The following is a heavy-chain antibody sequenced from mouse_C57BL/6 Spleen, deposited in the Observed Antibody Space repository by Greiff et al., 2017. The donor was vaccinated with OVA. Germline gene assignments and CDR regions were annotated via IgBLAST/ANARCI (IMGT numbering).Heavy chain of an antibody. V-gene: IGHV1-64*01. Sequence: VQLQQSGAELVKPGASVKLSCKASGYTFTSYWMHWVKQRPGQGLEWIGMIHPDSGSTNYNEKFKSKATLTADTSSSTAYMQLSSLTSEDSAVYCCASYADQGDYWGQGTTLTVSS. J-gene: IGHJ2*01. CDR3: ASYADQGDY. D-gene: IGHD2-13*01. CDR2: IHPDSGST. CDR1: GYTFTSYW.